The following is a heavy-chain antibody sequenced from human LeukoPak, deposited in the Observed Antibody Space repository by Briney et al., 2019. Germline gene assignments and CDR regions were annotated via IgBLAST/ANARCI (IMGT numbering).Heavy chain of an antibody. V-gene: IGHV1-2*02. J-gene: IGHJ4*02. CDR2: TNPNSGAT. CDR1: GYPFSGYY. D-gene: IGHD3-10*01. CDR3: ARVGLYGSGSYLVY. Sequence: ASVKVSCKASGYPFSGYYIHWVRQAPGQGLEWMGWTNPNSGATNYAQKFQGRVTMTRDTSITTAYMELSRLTSDDTAVYYCARVGLYGSGSYLVYWGQGTLVTVSS.